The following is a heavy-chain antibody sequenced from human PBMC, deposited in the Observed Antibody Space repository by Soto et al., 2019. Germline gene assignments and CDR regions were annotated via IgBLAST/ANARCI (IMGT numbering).Heavy chain of an antibody. D-gene: IGHD6-13*01. V-gene: IGHV4-59*12. Sequence: QVQLQESGPGLVKPSETLSLTCTVSGGSIISYYWIWIRQPPWKGLEWIGYIFFSGGTNYNPSLKSRVTISVDTSKNQFSLKLSSVTAADTAVYYCARESRSWYGSIWDYWGQGTLVTVSS. CDR1: GGSIISYY. J-gene: IGHJ4*02. CDR2: IFFSGGT. CDR3: ARESRSWYGSIWDY.